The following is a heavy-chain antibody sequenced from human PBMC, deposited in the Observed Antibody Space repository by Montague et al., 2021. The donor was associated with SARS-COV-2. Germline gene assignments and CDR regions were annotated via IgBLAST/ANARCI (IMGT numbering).Heavy chain of an antibody. CDR1: GGSISSSSYY. D-gene: IGHD6-6*01. V-gene: IGHV4-39*07. Sequence: SETLSLTCTVSGGSISSSSYYWGWIRQPPGKGLEWIGSIYYSGSTYYNPSLKNRVTISVDTSKNQFSLKLSSVTAADTAVYYCARDLNEYSSSGGFDYWGQGTLVTVSS. J-gene: IGHJ4*02. CDR3: ARDLNEYSSSGGFDY. CDR2: IYYSGST.